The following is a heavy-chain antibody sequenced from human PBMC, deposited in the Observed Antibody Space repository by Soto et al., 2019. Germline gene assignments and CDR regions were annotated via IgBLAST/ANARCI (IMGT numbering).Heavy chain of an antibody. CDR3: AKASVWYPYFDS. CDR1: EFSFDDYA. CDR2: ITFTGVST. Sequence: EAQLLESGRDLVQPGGSLRLSCAASEFSFDDYAMSWVRQAPGKGLEWVSSITFTGVSTYYADSVKGRFTISRVNSKDTLYLQMNSLRAEDTAIYYCAKASVWYPYFDSWGQGTLVTVSS. D-gene: IGHD6-13*01. J-gene: IGHJ4*02. V-gene: IGHV3-23*01.